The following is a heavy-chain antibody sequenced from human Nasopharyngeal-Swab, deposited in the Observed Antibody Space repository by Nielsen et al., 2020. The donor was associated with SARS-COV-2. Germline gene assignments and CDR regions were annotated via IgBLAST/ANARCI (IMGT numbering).Heavy chain of an antibody. CDR2: IRSKGNNYAT. V-gene: IGHV3-73*01. D-gene: IGHD2-15*01. J-gene: IGHJ4*02. Sequence: GESLKISCAASGFTFSDSAIHWVRQASGKGLEWVDRIRSKGNNYATAYSASVKGRFIIFRDDPTNTAYLQMNSLKTEDTAMYYCTRCGGGCYSGRDYWGQGTLVTVSS. CDR3: TRCGGGCYSGRDY. CDR1: GFTFSDSA.